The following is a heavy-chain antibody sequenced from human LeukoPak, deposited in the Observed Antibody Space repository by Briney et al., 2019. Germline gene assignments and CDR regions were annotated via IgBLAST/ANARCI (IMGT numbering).Heavy chain of an antibody. Sequence: SETLSLTCAVYGGSFSGYYWSWIRQPPGNGLEWIGEINHSGSTNYNPSLKSRVTISVDTSKNQFSLKLSSVTAADTAVYYCARGPYDGSGYYYECYWYLDLWGRGTLVTVSS. CDR3: ARGPYDGSGYYYECYWYLDL. V-gene: IGHV4-34*01. D-gene: IGHD3-22*01. CDR1: GGSFSGYY. CDR2: INHSGST. J-gene: IGHJ2*01.